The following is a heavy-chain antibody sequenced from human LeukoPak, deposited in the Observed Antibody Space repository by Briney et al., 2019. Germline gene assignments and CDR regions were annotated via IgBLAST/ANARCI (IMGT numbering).Heavy chain of an antibody. Sequence: GGSLRLSRSASEFTLSNAWMICVGQAPGKGLEWGSGIFAGGTFTYYADSVTGRFTISRDNSTNMLYLQMYDLRAHDKAVYYCAKDLDYTTSGYYFDYWGQGTLVTVSS. J-gene: IGHJ4*02. CDR1: EFTLSNAW. CDR3: AKDLDYTTSGYYFDY. V-gene: IGHV3-23*01. CDR2: IFAGGTFT. D-gene: IGHD4-11*01.